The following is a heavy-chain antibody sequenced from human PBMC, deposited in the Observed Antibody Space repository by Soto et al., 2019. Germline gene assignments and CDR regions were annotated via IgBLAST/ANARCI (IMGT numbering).Heavy chain of an antibody. CDR3: AKDTFGGVIVYYFDY. CDR2: LNGGADRP. D-gene: IGHD3-16*02. J-gene: IGHJ4*02. CDR1: GFTFSNFA. Sequence: EVQLLESGGGLVQPGGSLRLSCTASGFTFSNFAMSWVRQAPGRGLEWVSSLNGGADRPKYADSVKGRFTISRDNSKSTLYLQMNSLRAEDTALYYCAKDTFGGVIVYYFDYWGQGTLVTVSS. V-gene: IGHV3-23*01.